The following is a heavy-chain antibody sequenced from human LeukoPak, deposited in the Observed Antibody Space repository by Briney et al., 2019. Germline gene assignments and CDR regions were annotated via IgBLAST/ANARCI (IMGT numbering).Heavy chain of an antibody. J-gene: IGHJ6*03. CDR1: GGSFRGYY. CDR3: ARASYCSGGSCSYYYYYYMDV. CDR2: MNHSGST. Sequence: PSETLSLTCAVYGGSFRGYYWRWLRQPPGKGLEWLGEMNHSGSTNYNRSRKKRVTISEDTCKNQCALKQSSASAADTAGDYRARASYCSGGSCSYYYYYYMDVWGKGTTVTVSS. V-gene: IGHV4-34*01. D-gene: IGHD2-15*01.